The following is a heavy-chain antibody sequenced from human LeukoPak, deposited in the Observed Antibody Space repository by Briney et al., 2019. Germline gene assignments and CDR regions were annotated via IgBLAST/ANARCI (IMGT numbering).Heavy chain of an antibody. CDR1: GGTFSSYA. J-gene: IGHJ4*02. CDR3: ARGQTKGSSWYFREGAYYFDY. CDR2: INPSGGST. D-gene: IGHD6-13*01. V-gene: IGHV1-46*01. Sequence: ASVKVSCKASGGTFSSYAISWVRQAPGQGLEWMGIINPSGGSTSYAQRFQGRVTMTRDMSTSTVYMELSSLRSEDTAVYYCARGQTKGSSWYFREGAYYFDYWGQGTLVTVSS.